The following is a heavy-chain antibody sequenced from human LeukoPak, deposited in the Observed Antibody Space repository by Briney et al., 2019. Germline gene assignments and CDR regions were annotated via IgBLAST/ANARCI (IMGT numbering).Heavy chain of an antibody. J-gene: IGHJ4*02. V-gene: IGHV3-23*01. CDR1: GFTFSSYA. D-gene: IGHD3-22*01. Sequence: GGSLRLSCAASGFTFSSYAMSWVRQAPGKGLEWVSAISGSGGSTYYADSVKGRFTISRDNSKNTLYLQMNSLRAEDAAVYYCAKAAYYYDSSGWIYWGQGTLVTVSS. CDR2: ISGSGGST. CDR3: AKAAYYYDSSGWIY.